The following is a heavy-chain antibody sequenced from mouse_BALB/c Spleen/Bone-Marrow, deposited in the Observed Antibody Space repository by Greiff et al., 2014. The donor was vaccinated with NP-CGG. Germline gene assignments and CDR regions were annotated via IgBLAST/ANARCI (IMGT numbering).Heavy chain of an antibody. CDR1: GFNIKDTY. J-gene: IGHJ1*01. Sequence: EVQLQQSGAELAKPGASVKLSCTASGFNIKDTYMHWVKQRPEQGLEWIGRIDPANGDTKYDPKFQGKATITADTSSNTAYLQLSRLTSEDTAVYYCTKPSFYCGNSYWYFDVWGAGTTVTVSS. V-gene: IGHV14-3*02. CDR2: IDPANGDT. D-gene: IGHD1-1*01. CDR3: TKPSFYCGNSYWYFDV.